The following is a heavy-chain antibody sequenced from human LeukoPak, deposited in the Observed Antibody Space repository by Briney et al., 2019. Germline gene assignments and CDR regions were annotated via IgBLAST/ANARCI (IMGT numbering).Heavy chain of an antibody. CDR1: GGSISSGSYY. V-gene: IGHV4-61*02. J-gene: IGHJ4*02. CDR3: ASGTTVTNFAY. D-gene: IGHD4-17*01. Sequence: SQTLSLTCTVSGGSISSGSYYWSWLRQPAGKGLEWIGRIYTSGSTNYNPSLKSRVTISVDTSKNQFSLKLSSVTAADTAVYYCASGTTVTNFAYWGQGTLVTVSS. CDR2: IYTSGST.